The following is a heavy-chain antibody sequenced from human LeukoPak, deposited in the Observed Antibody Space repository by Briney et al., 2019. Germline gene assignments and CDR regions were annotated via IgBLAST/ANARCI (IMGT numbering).Heavy chain of an antibody. Sequence: PVKVSCKASGGTFSSYAISWVRQAPGQGLEWMGGIIPIFGTANYAQKFQGRVTITADESTSTAYMELSSLRSEDTAVYYCARDLLAARPVGWFDPWGQGTLVTVSS. CDR1: GGTFSSYA. D-gene: IGHD6-6*01. CDR2: IIPIFGTA. V-gene: IGHV1-69*13. CDR3: ARDLLAARPVGWFDP. J-gene: IGHJ5*02.